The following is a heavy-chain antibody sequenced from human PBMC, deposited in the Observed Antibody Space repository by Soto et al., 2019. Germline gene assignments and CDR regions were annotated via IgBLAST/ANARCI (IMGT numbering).Heavy chain of an antibody. CDR1: GFTFSSYW. J-gene: IGHJ6*02. CDR3: ARDMGTMVRGVISYYYGMDV. Sequence: GGSLRLSCAASGFTFSSYWMSWVRQAPGKGLEWVANIKQDGSEKYYVDSVKGRFTISRDNAKNSLYLQMNSLRAEDTAVYYCARDMGTMVRGVISYYYGMDVWGQGTTVTVSS. CDR2: IKQDGSEK. V-gene: IGHV3-7*05. D-gene: IGHD3-10*01.